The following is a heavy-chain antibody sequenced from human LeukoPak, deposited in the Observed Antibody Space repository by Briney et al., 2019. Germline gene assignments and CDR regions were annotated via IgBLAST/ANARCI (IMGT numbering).Heavy chain of an antibody. D-gene: IGHD3-10*01. CDR3: AKVGWFGDWYFDL. Sequence: SETLSLTCTVSGGSISSYYWSWSRQPPGKGLEWIGYIYHTGSTLNNPSLRSRLTISIDTSKNQFSLKLSSVTAAGTAVYYCAKVGWFGDWYFDLWGRGTLVTVSS. CDR2: IYHTGST. V-gene: IGHV4-59*12. J-gene: IGHJ2*01. CDR1: GGSISSYY.